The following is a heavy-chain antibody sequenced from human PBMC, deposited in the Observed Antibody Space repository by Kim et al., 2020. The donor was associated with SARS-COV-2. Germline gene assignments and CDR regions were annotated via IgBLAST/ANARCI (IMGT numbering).Heavy chain of an antibody. J-gene: IGHJ6*02. Sequence: GESLKISCKGSGYSFTSYWISWVRQMPGKGLQWMGRIDPSDSYTNYSPSFQGHVTISADKSISTAYLQWSSLNASDTAMYYCASGCSSTSCYGAWGMDVWGQGTTVTVSS. CDR1: GYSFTSYW. V-gene: IGHV5-10-1*01. CDR3: ASGCSSTSCYGAWGMDV. D-gene: IGHD2-2*01. CDR2: IDPSDSYT.